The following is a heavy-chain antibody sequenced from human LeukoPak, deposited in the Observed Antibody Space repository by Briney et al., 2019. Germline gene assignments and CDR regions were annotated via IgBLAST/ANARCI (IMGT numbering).Heavy chain of an antibody. CDR2: ISGSGGST. J-gene: IGHJ3*02. Sequence: PGGSLRLSCAASGFTFSSYAMSWVRQAPGKGLEWVSAISGSGGSTYYADSVKGRFTISRDNSKNTLYLQMNSLRAEDTAVYYCARSGYSYGYGDAFDIWGQGTMVTVSS. V-gene: IGHV3-23*01. D-gene: IGHD5-18*01. CDR3: ARSGYSYGYGDAFDI. CDR1: GFTFSSYA.